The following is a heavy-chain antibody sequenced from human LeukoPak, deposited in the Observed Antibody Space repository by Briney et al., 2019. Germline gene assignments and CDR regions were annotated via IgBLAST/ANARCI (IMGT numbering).Heavy chain of an antibody. Sequence: GASVKVSCKASGDTFTSYYMHCVRQAPGQGLEWVGIINPSGVSTSYAQKLQGRVTMTRDMSTSTVYMELSSLRSEDTAVYYCARGRHYYDSSDYYYEGDAFDIWGQGTMVTVSS. D-gene: IGHD3-22*01. CDR3: ARGRHYYDSSDYYYEGDAFDI. CDR1: GDTFTSYY. CDR2: INPSGVST. V-gene: IGHV1-46*04. J-gene: IGHJ3*02.